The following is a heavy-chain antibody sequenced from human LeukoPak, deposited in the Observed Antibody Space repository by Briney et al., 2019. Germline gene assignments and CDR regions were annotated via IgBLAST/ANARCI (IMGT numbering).Heavy chain of an antibody. CDR3: AREGLDYGAFGH. CDR2: IYYSGST. Sequence: SETLSLTCTVSGGSISSYYWSWIRQPPGKGLEWIGYIYYSGSTNYNPSLKSRVTISVDTSKNQFSLKLSSVTAADTAVYYCAREGLDYGAFGHGGQGTLVTVS. CDR1: GGSISSYY. V-gene: IGHV4-59*01. D-gene: IGHD4-17*01. J-gene: IGHJ4*02.